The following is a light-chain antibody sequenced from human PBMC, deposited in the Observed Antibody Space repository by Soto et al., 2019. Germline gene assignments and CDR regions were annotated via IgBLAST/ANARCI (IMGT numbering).Light chain of an antibody. J-gene: IGKJ1*01. CDR2: GAS. CDR1: QSINAH. Sequence: EVVMTQSPATLSVSPGERVTLSCRASQSINAHLAWYQQKPGQAPRLLIHGASTRATGSPAWFSGSGYGTEFILTIRSLQSEDFAVYYCQQYNTWLWTFGQGTKVEIQ. V-gene: IGKV3-15*01. CDR3: QQYNTWLWT.